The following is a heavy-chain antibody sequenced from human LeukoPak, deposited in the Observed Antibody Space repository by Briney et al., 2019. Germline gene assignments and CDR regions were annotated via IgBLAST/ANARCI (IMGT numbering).Heavy chain of an antibody. V-gene: IGHV3-23*01. Sequence: PGGSLRLSCAASGFTFSSYGMSWVRQAPGKGLEWVSAISGSGGSTYYADSVKGRFTISRDNSKNTLYLQMNSLRAEDTAVYYCAKEGRADGSGSYYRAGAFDIWGQGTMVTVSS. CDR1: GFTFSSYG. D-gene: IGHD3-10*01. CDR3: AKEGRADGSGSYYRAGAFDI. CDR2: ISGSGGST. J-gene: IGHJ3*02.